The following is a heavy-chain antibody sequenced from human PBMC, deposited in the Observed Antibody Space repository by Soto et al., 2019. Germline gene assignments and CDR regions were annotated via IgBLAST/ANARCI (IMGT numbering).Heavy chain of an antibody. D-gene: IGHD1-1*01. Sequence: DVQLSESGGSLVQPGGSLRLSCAASGFTFNTNSMSWVRQAPGKGLEWVSAISSSGGSTYYADSVKGRFIISRDNSQNTLYLQMNSLRAEDTAVYYCAKPDGATYNFRYWGQGTLVTVSS. J-gene: IGHJ4*02. CDR1: GFTFNTNS. CDR2: ISSSGGST. CDR3: AKPDGATYNFRY. V-gene: IGHV3-23*01.